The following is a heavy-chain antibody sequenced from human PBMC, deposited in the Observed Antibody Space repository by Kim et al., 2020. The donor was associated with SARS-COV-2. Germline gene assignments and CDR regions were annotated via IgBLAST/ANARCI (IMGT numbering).Heavy chain of an antibody. CDR2: ISGYNGNT. CDR3: TRDTFRSGQTGGPDN. J-gene: IGHJ4*02. Sequence: ASVKVSCKASGYDFSSYGISWVRQAPGQGLEWMGWISGYNGNTNYAQNQQGRVLMTTDTSTSTAYMEVRGLTSDDTAVYYCTRDTFRSGQTGGPDNWGQGTLVTVSS. V-gene: IGHV1-18*01. D-gene: IGHD1-26*01. CDR1: GYDFSSYG.